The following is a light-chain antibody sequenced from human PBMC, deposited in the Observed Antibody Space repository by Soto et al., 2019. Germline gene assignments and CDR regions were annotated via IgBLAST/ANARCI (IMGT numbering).Light chain of an antibody. V-gene: IGKV1-5*01. J-gene: IGKJ4*01. CDR2: AAS. Sequence: DIQMNQNSSTLSASVGDRVTITCRASQSISSWLAWYQQKPGKAPKLLIYAASSLESGVPSRFSGSASGTEFTLTISSLQPDDFATYYCQQHNTYPLTFGGGTKVDIK. CDR1: QSISSW. CDR3: QQHNTYPLT.